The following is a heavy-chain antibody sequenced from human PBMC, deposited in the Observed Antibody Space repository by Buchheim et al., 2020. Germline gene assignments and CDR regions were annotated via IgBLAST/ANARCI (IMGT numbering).Heavy chain of an antibody. V-gene: IGHV4-39*01. D-gene: IGHD1-26*01. CDR2: IFYSGST. CDR1: GGSVSSSTYY. CDR3: ARSGPAYYFDY. J-gene: IGHJ4*02. Sequence: QLQLQESGPGLVKPSETLSLTCTVSGGSVSSSTYYWGWIRQPPGKGLEWIGSIFYSGSTYYNPSLKSRVTISVDTSKNQFSRRLSSVTAADTAVYYCARSGPAYYFDYWGQGTL.